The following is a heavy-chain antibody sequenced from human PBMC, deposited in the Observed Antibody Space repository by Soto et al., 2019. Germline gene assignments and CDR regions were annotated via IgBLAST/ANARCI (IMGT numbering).Heavy chain of an antibody. CDR2: IDSGDGTT. CDR1: GFDFGDHY. Sequence: VGSLRLSCTGSGFDFGDHYMSWIRQAPGKGLEWVSYIDSGDGTTYYTDSVKGRFTISRDNAKKTVYLQMSSLRVEDTALYYCVRPYYSSSWFPFDRWGQGTLVTVSS. D-gene: IGHD6-13*01. CDR3: VRPYYSSSWFPFDR. J-gene: IGHJ4*02. V-gene: IGHV3-11*01.